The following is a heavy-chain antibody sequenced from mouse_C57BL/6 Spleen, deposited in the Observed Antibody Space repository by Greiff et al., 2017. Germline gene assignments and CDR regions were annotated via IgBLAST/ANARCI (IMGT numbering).Heavy chain of an antibody. Sequence: QVQLKQPGAELVKPGASVKLSCKASGYTFTSYWMHWVKQRPGQGLEWIGMIHPNSGSTNYNEKFKSKATLTVDKSSSTAYMQLSSLTSEDSAVYYCASDYGSSYNYWGQGTTLTVSS. CDR2: IHPNSGST. CDR1: GYTFTSYW. CDR3: ASDYGSSYNY. D-gene: IGHD1-1*01. V-gene: IGHV1-64*01. J-gene: IGHJ2*01.